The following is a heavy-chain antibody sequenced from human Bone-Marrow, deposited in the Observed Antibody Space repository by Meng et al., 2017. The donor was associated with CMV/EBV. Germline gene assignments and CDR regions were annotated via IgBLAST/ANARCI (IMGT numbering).Heavy chain of an antibody. J-gene: IGHJ4*02. D-gene: IGHD1-14*01. CDR3: ARGRTRKGFDY. CDR2: INHSGST. Sequence: SETLSLTCNVSGGSISSSSYYWGWIRQPPGKGLEWIGEINHSGSTNYNPSLKSRVTISVDTSKNQFSLKLGSVTAADTAVYYCARGRTRKGFDYWGQGTLVTVSS. V-gene: IGHV4-39*07. CDR1: GGSISSSSYY.